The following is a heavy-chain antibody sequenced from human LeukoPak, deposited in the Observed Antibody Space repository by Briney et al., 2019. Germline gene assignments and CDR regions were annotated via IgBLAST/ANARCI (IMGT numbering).Heavy chain of an antibody. Sequence: PGGSLRLSCAASGFTFSSYGMHWVRQAPGKGLEWVAVISYDGSNKYYADSVKGRFIISRDNSKNTLYLQMNSLRAEDTAVYYCAKWADYDYGDYEYYFDYWGQGTLVTVSS. CDR3: AKWADYDYGDYEYYFDY. CDR1: GFTFSSYG. V-gene: IGHV3-30*18. CDR2: ISYDGSNK. J-gene: IGHJ4*02. D-gene: IGHD4-17*01.